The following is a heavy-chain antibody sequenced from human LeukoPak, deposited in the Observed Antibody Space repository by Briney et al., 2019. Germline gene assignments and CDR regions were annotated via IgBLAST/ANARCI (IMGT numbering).Heavy chain of an antibody. CDR2: TSAYNGNT. J-gene: IGHJ6*02. CDR1: GYTFTSYG. V-gene: IGHV1-18*01. Sequence: ASVKVSCKASGYTFTSYGISWVRQAPGQGLEWMGWTSAYNGNTNYAQKLQGRVTMTTDTSTSTAYMELRSLRSDDTAVYYCARDSDFWSGYSFYYYGMDVWGQGTTVTVSS. D-gene: IGHD3-3*01. CDR3: ARDSDFWSGYSFYYYGMDV.